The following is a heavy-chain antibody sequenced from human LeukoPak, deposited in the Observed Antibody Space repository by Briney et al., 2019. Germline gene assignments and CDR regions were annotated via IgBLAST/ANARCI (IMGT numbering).Heavy chain of an antibody. CDR2: INPNSGGT. Sequence: GASVKVSCKASGYTFTGYYIHWVRQAPGPGLEWMGWINPNSGGTNYAQNFQGRVTMTRDTSISTAYMELSRLRSDDTAVYYCARALRSGSYYEVDYWGQGTLVTVSS. V-gene: IGHV1-2*02. CDR1: GYTFTGYY. CDR3: ARALRSGSYYEVDY. D-gene: IGHD1-26*01. J-gene: IGHJ4*02.